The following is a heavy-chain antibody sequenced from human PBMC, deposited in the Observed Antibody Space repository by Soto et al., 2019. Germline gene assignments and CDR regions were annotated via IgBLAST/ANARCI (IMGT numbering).Heavy chain of an antibody. CDR1: GGSVSSGSYY. V-gene: IGHV4-61*01. D-gene: IGHD2-2*01. CDR3: ARDSGYCISTSWCYYYYGMDV. J-gene: IGHJ6*02. Sequence: QVQLQESGPGLVKPSETLSLTCTVSGGSVSSGSYYWSWIRQPPGKGLEWIGYIYYSGSTNYNPYLKSRVTISVDTSKNQFSLKLSSVTAADTAVYYCARDSGYCISTSWCYYYYGMDVWGQGTTVTVSS. CDR2: IYYSGST.